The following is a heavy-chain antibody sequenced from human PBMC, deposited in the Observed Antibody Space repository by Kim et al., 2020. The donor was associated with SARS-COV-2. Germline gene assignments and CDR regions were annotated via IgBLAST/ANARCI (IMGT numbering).Heavy chain of an antibody. Sequence: YAKKFQGRVTMTEDTSTDTAYMELSSLRSEDTAVYYCATEGLTGSSRADYWGQGTLVTVSS. V-gene: IGHV1-24*01. J-gene: IGHJ4*02. D-gene: IGHD1-20*01. CDR3: ATEGLTGSSRADY.